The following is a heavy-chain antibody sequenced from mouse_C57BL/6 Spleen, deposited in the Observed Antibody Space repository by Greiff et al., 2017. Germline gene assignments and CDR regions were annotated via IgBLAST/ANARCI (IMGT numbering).Heavy chain of an antibody. D-gene: IGHD1-1*01. V-gene: IGHV2-9-1*01. Sequence: VKLMESGPGLVAPSQSLSITCTVSGFSLTSYAISWVRQPPGKGLEWLGVICTCGGTTHNSALNSRMSTSKDNSKSQVFLKMNSLQTDDTARYYCARKEGKRGSSYWYFDVWGTGTTVTVSS. CDR1: GFSLTSYA. J-gene: IGHJ1*03. CDR2: ICTCGGT. CDR3: ARKEGKRGSSYWYFDV.